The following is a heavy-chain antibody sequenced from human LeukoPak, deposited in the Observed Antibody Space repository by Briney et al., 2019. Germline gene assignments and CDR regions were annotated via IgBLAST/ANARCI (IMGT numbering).Heavy chain of an antibody. CDR2: INTYNANT. J-gene: IGHJ2*01. Sequence: ASVKVSCKASGYSFSGYSLNWVRQAPGQGLEWMGWINTYNANTNYAQRVQGRVTLTRDTSTSTAYMELRSLRFDDTAVYYCATDRLSPYDNGDGVGRWDFGLWGRGTLVTVSS. CDR3: ATDRLSPYDNGDGVGRWDFGL. CDR1: GYSFSGYS. D-gene: IGHD4-17*01. V-gene: IGHV1-18*04.